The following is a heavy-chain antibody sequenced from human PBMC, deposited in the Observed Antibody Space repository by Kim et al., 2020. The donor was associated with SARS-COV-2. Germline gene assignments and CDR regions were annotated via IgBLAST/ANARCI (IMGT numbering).Heavy chain of an antibody. J-gene: IGHJ5*02. V-gene: IGHV3-30-3*01. CDR2: NK. Sequence: NKFYAGSGKGQFTISEDNSKNTLYLQMNSLRAEDTAVYYCARDGGNWFDPWGQGTLVTVSS. CDR3: ARDGGNWFDP. D-gene: IGHD3-16*01.